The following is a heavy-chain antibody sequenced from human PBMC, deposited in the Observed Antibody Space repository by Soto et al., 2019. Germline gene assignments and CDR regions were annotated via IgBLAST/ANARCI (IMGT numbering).Heavy chain of an antibody. CDR2: ISSNGGST. V-gene: IGHV3-64*01. J-gene: IGHJ6*03. CDR3: ARDYDFWSGYYYYYMDV. Sequence: GGSLRLSCAASGFTFSSYAMHWVRQAPGKGLEYVSAISSNGGSTYYANSVKGRFTISRDNSKNTLYLQMGSLRAEDMAVYYCARDYDFWSGYYYYYMDVWGKGTTVTVSS. CDR1: GFTFSSYA. D-gene: IGHD3-3*01.